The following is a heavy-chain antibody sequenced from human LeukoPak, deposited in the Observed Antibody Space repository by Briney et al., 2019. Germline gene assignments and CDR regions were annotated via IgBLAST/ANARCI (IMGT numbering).Heavy chain of an antibody. V-gene: IGHV4-4*07. J-gene: IGHJ6*03. CDR1: GGSISSYY. CDR2: IYISGST. Sequence: SETLSLTCTVSGGSISSYYWSWFRQPAGKGLEWIGRIYISGSTNYNPSLKSRVTMSVDASKNQFSLKLSSVTAADTAVYYCARVHPFVLAVRGVIITGYMDVWGKGTTVTISS. CDR3: ARVHPFVLAVRGVIITGYMDV. D-gene: IGHD3-10*01.